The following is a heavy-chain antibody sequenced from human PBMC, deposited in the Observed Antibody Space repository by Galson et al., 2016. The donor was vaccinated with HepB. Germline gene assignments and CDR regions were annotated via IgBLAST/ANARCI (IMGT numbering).Heavy chain of an antibody. CDR3: ARELDQSGSYLTAFDY. CDR1: GYSFTGYW. V-gene: IGHV5-51*01. J-gene: IGHJ4*02. CDR2: IYPGDSDT. D-gene: IGHD1-26*01. Sequence: QSGAEVKKPGESLKISCKASGYSFTGYWIGWVRRRPGKGLEWMGIIYPGDSDTRYSPSFQGQVTISADKSITTAYLQWSSLKASDTAMYYCARELDQSGSYLTAFDYWGQGTLVTVSS.